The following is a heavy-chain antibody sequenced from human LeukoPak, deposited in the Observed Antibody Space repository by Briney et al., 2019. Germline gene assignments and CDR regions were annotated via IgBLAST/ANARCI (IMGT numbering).Heavy chain of an antibody. CDR2: IYTSGST. D-gene: IGHD1/OR15-1a*01. CDR3: ARVSGLNNFDS. V-gene: IGHV4-61*02. CDR1: GGSISSGSYY. J-gene: IGHJ4*02. Sequence: SETLSLTCTVSGGSISSGSYYWSWIRQPAGKGLEWIGRIYTSGSTNYNPTLKSRVTISLDTSKRQFSLKLYSVTAADTAVYYCARVSGLNNFDSWGQGTLVTVSS.